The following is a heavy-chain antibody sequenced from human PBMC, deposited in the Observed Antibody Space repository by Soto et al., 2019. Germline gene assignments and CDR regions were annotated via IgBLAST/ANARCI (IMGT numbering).Heavy chain of an antibody. D-gene: IGHD4-17*01. Sequence: EVQLVESGGGLVKPGGSLRLSCAASGFTFSSYSMNWVRQAPGKGLEWVSSISSSSSYIYYADSVKGRFTISRDNAKNSLYLQMNSLRAEDTAVYYCARDLGYGEYEGAPVYWGQGTLVTVSS. CDR1: GFTFSSYS. CDR2: ISSSSSYI. CDR3: ARDLGYGEYEGAPVY. J-gene: IGHJ4*02. V-gene: IGHV3-21*01.